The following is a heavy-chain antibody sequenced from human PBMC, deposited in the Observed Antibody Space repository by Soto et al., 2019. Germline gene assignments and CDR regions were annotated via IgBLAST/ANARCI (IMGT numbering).Heavy chain of an antibody. Sequence: GESLKISCRTSGYKFTSSWIAWVRQMPGKGLEWMGIIFPSDSDTRYSPSFQGQVTISADRSTSTVFLQWASLKASDTAVYFCARKDKSGYFDWFDPWGQGTLVTVSS. V-gene: IGHV5-51*01. CDR1: GYKFTSSW. D-gene: IGHD3-22*01. CDR3: ARKDKSGYFDWFDP. J-gene: IGHJ5*02. CDR2: IFPSDSDT.